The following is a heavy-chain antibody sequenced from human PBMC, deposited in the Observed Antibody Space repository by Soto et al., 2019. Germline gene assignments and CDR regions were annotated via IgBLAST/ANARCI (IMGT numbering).Heavy chain of an antibody. J-gene: IGHJ4*02. D-gene: IGHD3-16*01. CDR3: ARGLTGASPSAASGY. CDR1: GDIVSSNSAT. CDR2: TYYRSKWYS. Sequence: SQTLSLTCALSGDIVSSNSATWNWIRQSPSRGLEWLGRTYYRSKWYSEYAVSVQGRISINPDTSKNQFSLQVNSVTPEDTAGYYCARGLTGASPSAASGYWGQASMDTLSS. V-gene: IGHV6-1*01.